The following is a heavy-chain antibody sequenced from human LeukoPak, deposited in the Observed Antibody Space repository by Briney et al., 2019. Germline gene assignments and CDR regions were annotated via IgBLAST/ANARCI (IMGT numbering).Heavy chain of an antibody. D-gene: IGHD6-13*01. Sequence: RGSLRLSCAASGFTFSDYYMSWVRQAPGKGLEWVANIKEDGSEKYYVDSVKGRFTIPRDNAKNSLYLQMNSLRAEDTAVYFCARAHSSSWEYWGQGALVTVSS. J-gene: IGHJ4*02. V-gene: IGHV3-7*01. CDR3: ARAHSSSWEY. CDR2: IKEDGSEK. CDR1: GFTFSDYY.